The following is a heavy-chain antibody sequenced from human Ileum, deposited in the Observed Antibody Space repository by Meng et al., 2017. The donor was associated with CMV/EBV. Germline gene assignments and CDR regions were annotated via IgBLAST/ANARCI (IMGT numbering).Heavy chain of an antibody. Sequence: VSCKASGYTFSAYYMYWVRQAPGEGLEWMGRINPNTGVTNYAQKFQGRVAMTRDTSINTAYMDLSGLTSDDTAIYYCAALGTYFDPWGQGTLVTVSS. CDR3: AALGTYFDP. V-gene: IGHV1-2*02. D-gene: IGHD1-1*01. CDR2: INPNTGVT. J-gene: IGHJ5*02. CDR1: GYTFSAYY.